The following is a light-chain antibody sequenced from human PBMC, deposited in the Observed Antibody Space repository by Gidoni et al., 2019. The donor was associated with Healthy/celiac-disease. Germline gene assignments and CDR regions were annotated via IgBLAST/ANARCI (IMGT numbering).Light chain of an antibody. CDR2: LGS. J-gene: IGKJ3*01. V-gene: IGKV2-28*01. CDR3: MQALQTPT. Sequence: DIVMTQSPLSLPVTPGEPAPISCRSSQSLRHSNGYNYLDWYLQKPGQSPQLLIYLGSNRASGVPDRFSGSGSGTDFTLKISRVEAEDVGVYYCMQALQTPTFGPGTKVDIK. CDR1: QSLRHSNGYNY.